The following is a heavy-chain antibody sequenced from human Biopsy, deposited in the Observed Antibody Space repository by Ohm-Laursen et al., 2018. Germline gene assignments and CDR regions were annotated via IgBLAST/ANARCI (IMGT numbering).Heavy chain of an antibody. J-gene: IGHJ4*02. Sequence: GSLRLSCAASGFPFTGFSMNWVRQAPGKGLEWVSSISASGNHIYYTDSVKGRFTVSRDNGKNSVYLQMNSLRVEDTAVYYCARDGEAKYCKHGVCPSDFWGQGTLVTVSS. D-gene: IGHD2-8*01. CDR1: GFPFTGFS. V-gene: IGHV3-21*01. CDR2: ISASGNHI. CDR3: ARDGEAKYCKHGVCPSDF.